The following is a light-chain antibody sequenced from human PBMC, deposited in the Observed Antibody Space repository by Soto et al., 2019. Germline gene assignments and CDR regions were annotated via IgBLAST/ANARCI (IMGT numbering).Light chain of an antibody. CDR3: QQYNNWPIT. CDR2: GAS. J-gene: IGKJ5*01. Sequence: EVVMKQSPATLSVSPGERATVSCRASHSIGSLLAWYQQKPGQAPRLLIYGASTRATGIPARFTGSGSGTEFTLTISSLEPEDFAVYYCQQYNNWPITFGQGTRRRL. CDR1: HSIGSL. V-gene: IGKV3-15*01.